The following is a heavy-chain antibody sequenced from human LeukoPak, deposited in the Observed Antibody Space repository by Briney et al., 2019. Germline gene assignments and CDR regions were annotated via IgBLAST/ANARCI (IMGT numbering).Heavy chain of an antibody. CDR1: GGSFSGYY. CDR2: INHSGST. J-gene: IGHJ6*04. CDR3: ARNYDYVWGSYRQHYYGMDV. V-gene: IGHV4-34*01. Sequence: SETLSLTCAVYGGSFSGYYWSWIRQPPGKGLEWIGEINHSGSTNYNPSLKSRVPISVDTYKNQFSLKLSSVTAADTAVYYCARNYDYVWGSYRQHYYGMDVWGKGTTVTVSS. D-gene: IGHD3-16*02.